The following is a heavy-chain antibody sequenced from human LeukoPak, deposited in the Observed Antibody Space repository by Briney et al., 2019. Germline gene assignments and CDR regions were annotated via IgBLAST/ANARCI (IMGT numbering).Heavy chain of an antibody. V-gene: IGHV3-30*02. J-gene: IGHJ5*02. CDR2: IRYDGSNK. D-gene: IGHD6-13*01. Sequence: GGSLRLSCAASGFTFSSYGMHWVRQAPGKGLEWVAFIRYDGSNKYYADSVKGRFTISRDNSKNTLYLQMNSLRAGDTAVYYCAKELSSSFDNWFDPWGQGTLVTVSS. CDR1: GFTFSSYG. CDR3: AKELSSSFDNWFDP.